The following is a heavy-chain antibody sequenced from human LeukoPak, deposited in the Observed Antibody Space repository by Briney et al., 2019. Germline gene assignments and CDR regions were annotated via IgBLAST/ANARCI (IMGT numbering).Heavy chain of an antibody. CDR3: ARVSSITIFGVVPPPDV. D-gene: IGHD3-3*01. J-gene: IGHJ6*02. CDR1: GFTFSTYG. V-gene: IGHV3-33*01. Sequence: GGSLRLSCAASGFTFSTYGMHWVRQAPGEGLEWVASIWFDGSKKYYADSVKGRFTISRDNSKNTLYLQMNSLRAEDTAVYYCARVSSITIFGVVPPPDVWGQGTTVTVSS. CDR2: IWFDGSKK.